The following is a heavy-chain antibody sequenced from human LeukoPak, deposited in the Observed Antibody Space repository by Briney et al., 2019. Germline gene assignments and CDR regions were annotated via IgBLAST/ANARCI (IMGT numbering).Heavy chain of an antibody. CDR3: ARVNPNFYGGFDY. CDR1: GFTVSSNY. V-gene: IGHV3-66*01. D-gene: IGHD4-23*01. J-gene: IGHJ4*02. CDR2: IYSGGST. Sequence: GGSLRLSCAASGFTVSSNYMSWVRQAPGKGLEWVSVIYSGGSTYYADSVKGRFTISRDNSKNTLYLQMNSLRAEDTAVYYCARVNPNFYGGFDYWGQGTLVTVSS.